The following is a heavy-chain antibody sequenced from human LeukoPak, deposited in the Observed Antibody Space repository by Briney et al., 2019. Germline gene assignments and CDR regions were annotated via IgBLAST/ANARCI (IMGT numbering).Heavy chain of an antibody. J-gene: IGHJ4*02. V-gene: IGHV3-30*04. Sequence: GGSLRLSCAASGFTFSSYAMHWVRQAPGKGLEWVAVISYDGSNKYYADSVKGRFTISRDNSKNTLYLQMNSLRAEDTAVYNCARDMDYRPIGNYYYGYWGQGTLVTVSS. CDR1: GFTFSSYA. CDR3: ARDMDYRPIGNYYYGY. D-gene: IGHD1-7*01. CDR2: ISYDGSNK.